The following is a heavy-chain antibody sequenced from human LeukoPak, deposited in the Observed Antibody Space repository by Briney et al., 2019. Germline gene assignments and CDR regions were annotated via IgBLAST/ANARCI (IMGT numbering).Heavy chain of an antibody. Sequence: ASVKVSCKASGGTFSSYAISWVRQAPGQGLEWMGGIIPIFGTANYAQKFQGRVTITADESTSTAYMELSSLRSEDTAVYYCARGAANYYDSSGYSHYYFDYWGQGTLVTVSS. J-gene: IGHJ4*02. V-gene: IGHV1-69*13. CDR1: GGTFSSYA. D-gene: IGHD3-22*01. CDR2: IIPIFGTA. CDR3: ARGAANYYDSSGYSHYYFDY.